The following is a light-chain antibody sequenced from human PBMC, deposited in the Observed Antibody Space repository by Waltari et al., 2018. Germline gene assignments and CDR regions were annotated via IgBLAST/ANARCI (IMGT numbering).Light chain of an antibody. J-gene: IGKJ1*01. CDR3: QQYYTYPWT. CDR2: RAS. V-gene: IGKV4-1*01. Sequence: DIVMTQSPDSLAVSLGERATINCKSSQSVLYSSNHGNFLAWYQQKPGQPPKLLIYRASTRESGVPDRFSGSGSETDFTLTISSLQAEDVALYYCQQYYTYPWTFGQGTNVEVK. CDR1: QSVLYSSNHGNF.